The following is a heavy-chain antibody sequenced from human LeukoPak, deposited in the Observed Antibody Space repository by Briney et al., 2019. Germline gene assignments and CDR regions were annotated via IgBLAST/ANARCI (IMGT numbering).Heavy chain of an antibody. CDR2: IYYSGST. Sequence: SETLSLTCTVSGASLSLYYWSWIRQPPGKGLEWIGHIYYSGSTHYNPSLRSRVTLSVDTSKNQFSLKMTSVTAADTAVYYCARDSRLASRTGTFDSWGQGMSVIVAS. CDR3: ARDSRLASRTGTFDS. CDR1: GASLSLYY. D-gene: IGHD1-7*01. J-gene: IGHJ4*02. V-gene: IGHV4-59*01.